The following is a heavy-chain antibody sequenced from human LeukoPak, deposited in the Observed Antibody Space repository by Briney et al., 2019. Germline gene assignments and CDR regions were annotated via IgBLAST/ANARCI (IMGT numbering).Heavy chain of an antibody. Sequence: GGSLRLSCAASGFTVSSNYMTWVRQAPGKGLEWVSVIYSGGNTYYADSVKGRVTISRDNSKNTLYLQMNSLRAEDTAIYYCARDDVASVFDYWGQGTLVTVSS. D-gene: IGHD3-16*01. CDR2: IYSGGNT. V-gene: IGHV3-66*02. CDR1: GFTVSSNY. CDR3: ARDDVASVFDY. J-gene: IGHJ4*02.